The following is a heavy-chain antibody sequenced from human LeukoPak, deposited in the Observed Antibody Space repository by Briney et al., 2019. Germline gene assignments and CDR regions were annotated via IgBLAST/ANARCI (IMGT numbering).Heavy chain of an antibody. CDR1: GYTFTSYY. J-gene: IGHJ4*02. D-gene: IGHD2-21*02. V-gene: IGHV1-46*01. CDR3: ARFPQTNCGGDCYLGDY. Sequence: GASVKVSCKASGYTFTSYYMHWVRQAPGQGLEWMGIINPSGGSTSYAQKFQGRVTMTRDTSTSTVYMELSSLRPEDTAVYYCARFPQTNCGGDCYLGDYWGQGTLVTVSS. CDR2: INPSGGST.